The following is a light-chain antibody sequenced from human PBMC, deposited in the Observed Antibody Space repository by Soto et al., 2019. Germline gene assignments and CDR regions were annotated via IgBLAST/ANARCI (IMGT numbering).Light chain of an antibody. CDR2: ANN. J-gene: IGLJ2*01. V-gene: IGLV1-51*01. CDR1: YSNIGNNF. CDR3: ATWDYSLTAVV. Sequence: QSVLTQPPSVSAAPGQTVTISCSGTYSNIGNNFVSWYQHLSGAAPKRLIDANNKRPSGIPERFSGSKPGTSATLDIFRLQSGDVAVYYCATWDYSLTAVVFGGGTKLTVL.